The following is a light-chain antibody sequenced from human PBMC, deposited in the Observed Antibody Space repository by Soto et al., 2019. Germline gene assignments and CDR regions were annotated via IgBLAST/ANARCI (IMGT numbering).Light chain of an antibody. J-gene: IGLJ1*01. V-gene: IGLV2-11*01. CDR3: CSYAGSYTFEV. Sequence: QSALTQPRSVSGSPGQSVTISCTVTSSDVGGYDYVSWYQQHPGKAPRLMIHDVHKRPSGVPDRFSGSKSGNTASLTISGLQADDEADYYCCSYAGSYTFEVFGTGTKVTVL. CDR2: DVH. CDR1: SSDVGGYDY.